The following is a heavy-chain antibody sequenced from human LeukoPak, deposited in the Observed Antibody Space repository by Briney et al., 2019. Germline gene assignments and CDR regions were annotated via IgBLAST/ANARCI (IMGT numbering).Heavy chain of an antibody. CDR3: ARTYRYTYYYGSGRSDYYYYGMDV. CDR2: INHSGST. CDR1: GGSFSGYY. V-gene: IGHV4-34*01. Sequence: SSETLFLTCAVYGGSFSGYYWSWIRQPPGKGLEWIGEINHSGSTNYNPSLKSRVTISVDTSKNQFSLKLSSVTAADTAVYYCARTYRYTYYYGSGRSDYYYYGMDVWGQGTTVTVSS. J-gene: IGHJ6*02. D-gene: IGHD3-10*01.